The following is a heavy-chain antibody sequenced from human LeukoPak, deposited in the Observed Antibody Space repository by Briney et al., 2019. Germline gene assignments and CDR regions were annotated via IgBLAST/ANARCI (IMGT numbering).Heavy chain of an antibody. CDR3: VRDLGHSRHYFEY. CDR1: GFTFNSFF. CDR2: ISQDGSET. V-gene: IGHV3-7*01. Sequence: GGSLRLSCAASGFTFNSFFLNWVRLTPGRELEWLACISQDGSETLYMDSVRGRFTISRDNTKNSLYLQMDSLRAEDTAVYFCVRDLGHSRHYFEYWGQGALVTVSS. J-gene: IGHJ4*02. D-gene: IGHD7-27*01.